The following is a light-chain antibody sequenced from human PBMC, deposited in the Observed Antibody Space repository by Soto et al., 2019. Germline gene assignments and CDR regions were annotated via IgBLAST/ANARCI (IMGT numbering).Light chain of an antibody. J-gene: IGKJ4*01. V-gene: IGKV1-17*03. CDR1: QGISNY. CDR3: LQHNSYPRT. CDR2: TTS. Sequence: DVQMTQSPSAVSASVGDRVNITCRASQGISNYLAWFQQKPGKVPKRLIYTTSTLQSGVPSRFSGSRSGTEFTLTISSLQPEDIAIYYCLQHNSYPRTFGGGTKVEIK.